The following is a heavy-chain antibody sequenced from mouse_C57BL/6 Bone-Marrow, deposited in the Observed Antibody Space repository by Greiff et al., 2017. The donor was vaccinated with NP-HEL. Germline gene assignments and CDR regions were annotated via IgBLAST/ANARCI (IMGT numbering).Heavy chain of an antibody. CDR3: ARLRYYGSSGFAY. Sequence: QVQLKQSGAELARPGASVKLSCKASGYTFTSYGISWVKQRTGQGLEWIGEIYPRSGNTYYNEKFKGKATLTADKSSSTAYMELRSLTSEDSAVYFCARLRYYGSSGFAYWGQGTLVTVSA. CDR1: GYTFTSYG. J-gene: IGHJ3*01. D-gene: IGHD1-1*01. V-gene: IGHV1-81*01. CDR2: IYPRSGNT.